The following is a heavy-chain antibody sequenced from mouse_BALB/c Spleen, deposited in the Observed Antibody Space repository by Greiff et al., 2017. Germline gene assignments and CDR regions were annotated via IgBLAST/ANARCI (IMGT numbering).Heavy chain of an antibody. V-gene: IGHV2-9*02. J-gene: IGHJ3*01. CDR1: GFSLTSYG. Sequence: VQVVESGPGLVAPSQSLSITCTVSGFSLTSYGVHWVRQPPGKGLEWLGVIWAGGSTNYNSALMSRLSISKDNSKSQVFLKMNSLQPDDTAMYYCASVATATLADWGQGTVVTVAA. CDR2: IWAGGST. D-gene: IGHD1-2*01. CDR3: ASVATATLAD.